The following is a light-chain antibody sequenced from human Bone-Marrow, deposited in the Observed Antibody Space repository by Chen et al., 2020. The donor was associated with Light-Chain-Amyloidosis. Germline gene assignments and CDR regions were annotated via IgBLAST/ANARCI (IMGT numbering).Light chain of an antibody. V-gene: IGKV4-1*01. CDR3: QQYYTPPLT. J-gene: IGKJ4*01. CDR2: WSS. Sequence: DIVMTQSPDSLAVSLGERATINCKSSQSVLSTSNNKNYLAWYQQKPGQPPKLLLYWSSSRESGVPGRFSGSGYGTDFTLTISSLQAEDVAIYYCQQYYTPPLTFGGGTKVEIK. CDR1: QSVLSTSNNKNY.